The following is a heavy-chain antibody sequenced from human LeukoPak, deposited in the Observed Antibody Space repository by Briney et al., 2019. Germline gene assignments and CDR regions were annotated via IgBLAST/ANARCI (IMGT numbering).Heavy chain of an antibody. CDR2: ISTSGSTV. CDR1: GFTFSSSE. Sequence: GGSLRLSCAASGFTFSSSEMNWVRQAPGKGLEWVSYISTSGSTVYYADSVKGRSTISRDNAKNSLYLQMNSLRANDTAVYYCARENTGSEWGQGTLVSVSS. J-gene: IGHJ4*02. CDR3: ARENTGSE. D-gene: IGHD1-14*01. V-gene: IGHV3-48*03.